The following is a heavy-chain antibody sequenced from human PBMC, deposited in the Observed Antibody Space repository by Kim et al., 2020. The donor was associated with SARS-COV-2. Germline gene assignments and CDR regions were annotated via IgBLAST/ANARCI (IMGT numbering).Heavy chain of an antibody. CDR1: GFTFGDYA. V-gene: IGHV3-49*03. J-gene: IGHJ4*02. D-gene: IGHD6-19*01. CDR3: TRQRPQPPRANIAVAGPFDY. Sequence: GGSLRLSCTASGFTFGDYAMSWFRQAPGKGLEWVGFIRSKAYGGTTEYAASVKGRFTISRDDSKSIAYLQMNSLKTEDTAVYYCTRQRPQPPRANIAVAGPFDYWGQGTLVTVSS. CDR2: IRSKAYGGTT.